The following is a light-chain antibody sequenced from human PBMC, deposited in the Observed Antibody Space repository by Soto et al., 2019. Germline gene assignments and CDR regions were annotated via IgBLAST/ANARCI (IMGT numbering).Light chain of an antibody. CDR1: NSNIGSNA. CDR2: GNN. CDR3: AALDDSLKGVV. Sequence: QSVLTQPPSASGTPGQGVAISCSGSNSNIGSNAVNWYQQLPGTAPKRLISGNNQRPSGVPDRFSGSKSGTSAFLAISGLQSADEADYYCAALDDSLKGVVFGGGTKVTVL. J-gene: IGLJ2*01. V-gene: IGLV1-44*01.